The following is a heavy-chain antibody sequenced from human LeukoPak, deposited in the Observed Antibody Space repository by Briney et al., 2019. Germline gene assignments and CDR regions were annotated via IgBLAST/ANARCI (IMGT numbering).Heavy chain of an antibody. D-gene: IGHD2-21*02. Sequence: QAGGSLRLSCAASGFTFGSYAMSWVRQAPGKGLEWVSAISGNSEYTYYADSVKGRFTISRDNSKDTLFLQMHSLRPGDTAVYYCVREDTPATANYWGQGTLVTISS. CDR1: GFTFGSYA. V-gene: IGHV3-23*01. J-gene: IGHJ4*02. CDR3: VREDTPATANY. CDR2: ISGNSEYT.